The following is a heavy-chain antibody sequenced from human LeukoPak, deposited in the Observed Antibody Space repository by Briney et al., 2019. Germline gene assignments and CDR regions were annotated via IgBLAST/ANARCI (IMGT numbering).Heavy chain of an antibody. Sequence: SETLSLTCTVSGGSISSYYWSWIRQPPGKGLEWIGYIYYSGSTNYNPSLKSRVTISVDTSKNQFSLKLSSVTAADTAVYYCARHRRAAADFDYWGQGTLVTVSS. CDR2: IYYSGST. V-gene: IGHV4-59*08. D-gene: IGHD6-13*01. CDR1: GGSISSYY. CDR3: ARHRRAAADFDY. J-gene: IGHJ4*02.